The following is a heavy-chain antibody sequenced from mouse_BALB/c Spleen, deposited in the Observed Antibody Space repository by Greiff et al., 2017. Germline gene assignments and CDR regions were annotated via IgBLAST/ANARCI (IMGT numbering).Heavy chain of an antibody. V-gene: IGHV5-17*02. CDR1: GFTFSSFG. Sequence: EVKLVESGGGLVQPGGSRKLSCAASGFTFSSFGMHWVRQAPEKGLEWVAYISSGSSTIYYADTVKGRFTISRDNPKNTLFLQMTSLRSEDTAMYYCARGIRAWFAYWGQGTLVTVSA. J-gene: IGHJ3*01. CDR3: ARGIRAWFAY. CDR2: ISSGSSTI.